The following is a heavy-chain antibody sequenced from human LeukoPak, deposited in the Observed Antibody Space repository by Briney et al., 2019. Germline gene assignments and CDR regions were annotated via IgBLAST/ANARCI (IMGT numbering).Heavy chain of an antibody. D-gene: IGHD5-18*01. J-gene: IGHJ4*02. Sequence: GGSLRLSCAASGSTFSRHSMNWVRQAPGKGLQWVAFIDSRSAYIYYADSVKGRFIISRDNAKTSLYLHMNSLRAEDTAVYYCAAYNYGYLADYWGQGTLVTVSS. CDR3: AAYNYGYLADY. CDR2: IDSRSAYI. V-gene: IGHV3-21*01. CDR1: GSTFSRHS.